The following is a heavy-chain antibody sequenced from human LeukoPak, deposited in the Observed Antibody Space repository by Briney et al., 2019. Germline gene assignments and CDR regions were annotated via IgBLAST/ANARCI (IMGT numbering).Heavy chain of an antibody. D-gene: IGHD3-10*01. J-gene: IGHJ6*02. Sequence: GQSLRLSCAASGFTFRDYYMSWIRQAPGKGLEWLSYIDSRGDTKSYSNSVKGRFTISRDNAKNSLYLQMNSLRAEDTAVYYCAGDPGGMDVWGQGTTVTVSS. CDR3: AGDPGGMDV. V-gene: IGHV3-11*04. CDR2: IDSRGDTK. CDR1: GFTFRDYY.